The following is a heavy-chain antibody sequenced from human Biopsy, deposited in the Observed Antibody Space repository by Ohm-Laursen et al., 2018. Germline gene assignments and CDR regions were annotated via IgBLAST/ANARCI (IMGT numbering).Heavy chain of an antibody. CDR3: AGIVLGPTNDAFDI. J-gene: IGHJ3*02. D-gene: IGHD1-26*01. V-gene: IGHV4-4*07. Sequence: PSQTLSLTCTVSGDSIRNYYWSWIRQAAGKGLEWIGRPPPGGGTTYNPSLKSRVTMSVDTSKNHFSLNLNSVTAADTAVYYCAGIVLGPTNDAFDIWGQGTMVTVSS. CDR1: GDSIRNYY. CDR2: PPPGGGT.